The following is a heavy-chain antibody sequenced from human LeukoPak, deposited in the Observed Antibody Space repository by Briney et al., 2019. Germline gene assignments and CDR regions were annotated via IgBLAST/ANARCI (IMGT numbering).Heavy chain of an antibody. CDR2: ISYDGSNK. Sequence: PGGSLRLSCAASGFTFSSYAMHWVRQAPGKGLEWVAVISYDGSNKYYADSVKGRFTISRDNSKNTLYLQMNSLRAEDTAVYYCAREELGYFDYWGQGTLVTVSS. J-gene: IGHJ4*02. D-gene: IGHD3-10*01. CDR3: AREELGYFDY. CDR1: GFTFSSYA. V-gene: IGHV3-30*04.